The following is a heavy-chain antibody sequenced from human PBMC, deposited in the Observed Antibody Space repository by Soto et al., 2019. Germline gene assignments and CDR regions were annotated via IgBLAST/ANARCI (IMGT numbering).Heavy chain of an antibody. J-gene: IGHJ4*02. CDR2: INPSGGST. V-gene: IGHV1-46*01. Sequence: VASVKVSCKASGYTFTSYYMHWVRQAPGQGLEWMGIINPSGGSTSYAQKFQGRVTMTRDTSTSTVYMELSSLRSEDTAVYYCARDRRDGYNAHFYFDDWGQGTLVTVSS. CDR1: GYTFTSYY. CDR3: ARDRRDGYNAHFYFDD. D-gene: IGHD5-12*01.